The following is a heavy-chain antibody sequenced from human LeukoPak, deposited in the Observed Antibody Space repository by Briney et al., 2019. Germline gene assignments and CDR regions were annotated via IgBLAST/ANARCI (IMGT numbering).Heavy chain of an antibody. J-gene: IGHJ4*02. Sequence: GWLLTLSCAASGFSFSSYAMHWVRQAPGKGREYVSAIRTNGGKTNHANSAKGRCTISRDNSKNTLYLQMGSLRAEDVAVYYCARGRGSSTSCYTPPDYSGQGTLVSVSS. CDR2: IRTNGGKT. V-gene: IGHV3-64*01. CDR1: GFSFSSYA. D-gene: IGHD2-2*02. CDR3: ARGRGSSTSCYTPPDY.